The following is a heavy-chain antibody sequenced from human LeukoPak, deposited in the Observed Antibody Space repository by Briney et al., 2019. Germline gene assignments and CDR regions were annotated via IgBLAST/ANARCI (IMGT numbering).Heavy chain of an antibody. J-gene: IGHJ4*02. D-gene: IGHD2-15*01. V-gene: IGHV3-30*18. Sequence: LSLTCAVYGGSFSGYYWSWIRQPPGKGLEWVAVISYDGSNKYYADSVKGRFTISRDNSKNTLYLQMNSLRAEDTAVYYCAKDRTCSGGSCFDYWGQGTLVTVSS. CDR1: GGSFSGYY. CDR2: ISYDGSNK. CDR3: AKDRTCSGGSCFDY.